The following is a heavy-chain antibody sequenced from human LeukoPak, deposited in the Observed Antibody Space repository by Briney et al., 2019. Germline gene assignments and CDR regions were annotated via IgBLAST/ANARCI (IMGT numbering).Heavy chain of an antibody. CDR1: GGSFSGYY. CDR3: AREDSGYYYGMDV. CDR2: IYNSGGT. Sequence: SETLSLTCAVYGGSFSGYYWSWIRQHPGKGLEWIGYIYNSGGTYYNPSLNSRVTVSVDTSKNQFSLKLSSVTAADTAVYYCAREDSGYYYGMDVWGQGTTVTVSS. V-gene: IGHV4-31*11. J-gene: IGHJ6*02. D-gene: IGHD3-10*01.